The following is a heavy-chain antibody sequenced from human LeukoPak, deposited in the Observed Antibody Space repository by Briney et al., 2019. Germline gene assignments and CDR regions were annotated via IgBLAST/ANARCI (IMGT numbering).Heavy chain of an antibody. CDR3: ARGGNHGDYWYFDL. CDR2: ISYDGSNQ. CDR1: GFTFSSYG. V-gene: IGHV3-30*03. J-gene: IGHJ2*01. Sequence: GGSLRLSCAASGFTFSSYGMQWVRQAPGKGLEWVAVISYDGSNQYYADSVKGRFTISRDNAKNSLYLQMNSLRAEDTAVYYCARGGNHGDYWYFDLWGRGTLVTVSS. D-gene: IGHD4-17*01.